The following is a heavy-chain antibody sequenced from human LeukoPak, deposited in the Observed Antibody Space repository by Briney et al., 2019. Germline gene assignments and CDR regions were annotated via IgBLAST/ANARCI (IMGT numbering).Heavy chain of an antibody. V-gene: IGHV1-69*13. J-gene: IGHJ6*02. Sequence: SVKVSCKASGGTFISYAISWVRQAPGQGLEWMGGIIPIFGTANYAQKFQGRVTITADESTSTAYMELSSLRSEDTAVYYCASLPPDIVVVPAAMEYYYYGMDVWGQGTTVTVSS. D-gene: IGHD2-2*01. CDR2: IIPIFGTA. CDR3: ASLPPDIVVVPAAMEYYYYGMDV. CDR1: GGTFISYA.